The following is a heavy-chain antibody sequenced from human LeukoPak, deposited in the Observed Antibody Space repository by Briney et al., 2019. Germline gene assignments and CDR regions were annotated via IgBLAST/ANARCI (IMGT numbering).Heavy chain of an antibody. D-gene: IGHD3-16*01. CDR2: IYYSGST. V-gene: IGHV4-39*02. CDR3: AAMRGMKVMT. CDR1: GGSISSSSYY. Sequence: SETLSLTCTVSGGSISSSSYYWGWIRQPPGKGLEWIGSIYYSGSTYYNPSLKSRVTMSVDTSNSLFSLNLTSVTAADTALYYCAAMRGMKVMTWGQGTLVTVSS. J-gene: IGHJ1*01.